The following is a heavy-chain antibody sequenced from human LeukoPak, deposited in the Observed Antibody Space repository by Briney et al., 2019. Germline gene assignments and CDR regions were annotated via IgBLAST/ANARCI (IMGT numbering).Heavy chain of an antibody. CDR1: GFTFDDYA. CDR3: AKSQRWPQLNHWFDP. CDR2: ISGDGGST. D-gene: IGHD5-24*01. Sequence: PGGSLRLSCAASGFTFDDYAMHWVRQAPGKGLEWVSLISGDGGSTYYADSVKGRFTISRDNSKNSLYLQMNSLRTEDTALYYCAKSQRWPQLNHWFDPWGQGTLVTVSS. V-gene: IGHV3-43*02. J-gene: IGHJ5*02.